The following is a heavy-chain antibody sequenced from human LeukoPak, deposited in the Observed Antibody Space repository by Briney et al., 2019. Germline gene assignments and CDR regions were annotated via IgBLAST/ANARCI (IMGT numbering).Heavy chain of an antibody. D-gene: IGHD3-22*01. Sequence: PETLPLTCTVAGGSLINYYWTWVRQPAGKGLEWIGRIYSSGSTNYNPSLKSRVIMSVDKSNNQFSLKLSSVTAADTAVYYCAREGYFDSGDYYYWGQGTLVTVSS. CDR1: GGSLINYY. CDR3: AREGYFDSGDYYY. J-gene: IGHJ4*02. V-gene: IGHV4-4*07. CDR2: IYSSGST.